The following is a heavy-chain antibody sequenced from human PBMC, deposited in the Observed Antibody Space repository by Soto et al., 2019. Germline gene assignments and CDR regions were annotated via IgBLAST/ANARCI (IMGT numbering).Heavy chain of an antibody. J-gene: IGHJ6*02. CDR1: GLISSAPA. V-gene: IGHV3-23*01. CDR2: ISGAGGST. Sequence: EVQLLESGGGLVQPGGSLRPPGPAFGLISSAPALSWVRRAQGKGLEWVSAISGAGGSTYYADSVKGRFTISRDNFKKMMYLQMDSLRVEDTAVYYCAKFLAAPSRKGTYGMDVWGQGTTVIVSS. D-gene: IGHD6-6*01. CDR3: AKFLAAPSRKGTYGMDV.